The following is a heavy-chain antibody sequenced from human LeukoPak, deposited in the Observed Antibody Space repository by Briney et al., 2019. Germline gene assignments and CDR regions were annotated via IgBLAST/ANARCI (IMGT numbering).Heavy chain of an antibody. V-gene: IGHV3-30-3*01. CDR3: ARPYYDSSGYRFDY. D-gene: IGHD3-22*01. J-gene: IGHJ4*02. Sequence: GGSLRLSCAASGFTFSNYAMHWVRQAPGKGLEWVAVLSYDGSDKYYADSVKGRFTISRDNSKNTLYLQMNSLRAEDTAVYYCARPYYDSSGYRFDYWGQGTLATVSS. CDR2: LSYDGSDK. CDR1: GFTFSNYA.